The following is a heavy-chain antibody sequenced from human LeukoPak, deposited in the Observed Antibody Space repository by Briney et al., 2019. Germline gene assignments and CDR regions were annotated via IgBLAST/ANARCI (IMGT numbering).Heavy chain of an antibody. CDR2: ISGSGGGT. CDR3: AKDLSPLYYYYGMDV. CDR1: GFTFSSYA. Sequence: TGGSLRLSCAASGFTFSSYAMSWVRQAPGKGLEWVSGISGSGGGTYYADSVKGRFTISRDNSKNTLYLQMNSLSAEDTAVYYCAKDLSPLYYYYGMDVWGQGTTVTVSS. J-gene: IGHJ6*02. V-gene: IGHV3-23*01.